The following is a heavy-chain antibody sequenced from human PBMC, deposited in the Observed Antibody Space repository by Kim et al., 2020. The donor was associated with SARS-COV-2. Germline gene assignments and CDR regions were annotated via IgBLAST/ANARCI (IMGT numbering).Heavy chain of an antibody. Sequence: ASVKVSCKASGYTFTGYYMHWVRQAPGQGLEWMGWINPNSGGTNYAQKFQGWVTMTRDTSISTAYMELSRLRSDDTAVYYCARDRRIAAGGFRAFDIWGQGTMVTVSS. D-gene: IGHD6-25*01. CDR2: INPNSGGT. CDR3: ARDRRIAAGGFRAFDI. V-gene: IGHV1-2*04. CDR1: GYTFTGYY. J-gene: IGHJ3*02.